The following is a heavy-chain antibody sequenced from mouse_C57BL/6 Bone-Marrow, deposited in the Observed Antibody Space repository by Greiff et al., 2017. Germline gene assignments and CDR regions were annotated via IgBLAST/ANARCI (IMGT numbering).Heavy chain of an antibody. D-gene: IGHD1-1*01. CDR1: GYSITSGYY. Sequence: EVQLQESGPGLVKPSQSLSLTCSVTGYSITSGYYCNCLRQFPGNHLEWMGYISYDGSTNYNPSLKNRISITRDTSKDQFYLKWNSVTTEDTATDFCASGTAVVATDWYVDGWGSGTTVSVCS. CDR2: ISYDGST. V-gene: IGHV3-6*01. CDR3: ASGTAVVATDWYVDG. J-gene: IGHJ1*01.